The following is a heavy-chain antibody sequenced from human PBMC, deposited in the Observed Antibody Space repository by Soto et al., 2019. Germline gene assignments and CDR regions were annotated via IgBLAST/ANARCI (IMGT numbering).Heavy chain of an antibody. J-gene: IGHJ6*02. V-gene: IGHV3-21*01. D-gene: IGHD6-6*01. Sequence: GGSLRLSCAASGFTLSSYSMNWVRQAPGKGLEWVSSISSSSSYIYYADSVKGRFTISRDNAKNSLYLQMNSLRAEDTAVYYFAREGRAARPTHYYGMDVWGQGTTVTVSS. CDR1: GFTLSSYS. CDR3: AREGRAARPTHYYGMDV. CDR2: ISSSSSYI.